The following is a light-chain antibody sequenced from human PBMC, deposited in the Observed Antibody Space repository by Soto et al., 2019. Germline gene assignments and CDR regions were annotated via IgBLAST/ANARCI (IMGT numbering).Light chain of an antibody. J-gene: IGLJ1*01. V-gene: IGLV2-8*01. CDR3: SSYAGGYNEV. CDR1: SSDIGGYNY. CDR2: EVT. Sequence: QSVLTQPPSASGSPGQSVTISCTGTSSDIGGYNYVSWYQQHPGKAPKLLIYEVTKRPSGVPDRFSGSKSGNTASLTVSGVQAEDEADSSCSSYAGGYNEVFGSGTKVTVL.